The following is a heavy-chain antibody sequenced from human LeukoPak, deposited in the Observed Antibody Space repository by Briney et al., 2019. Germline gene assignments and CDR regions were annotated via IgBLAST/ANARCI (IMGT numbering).Heavy chain of an antibody. J-gene: IGHJ4*02. CDR1: GFTFSSHA. D-gene: IGHD6-13*01. CDR3: ARVKGDSSSWYDYFDY. V-gene: IGHV3-48*01. CDR2: ISSSSSTI. Sequence: GGSLRLSCTVSGFTFSSHAMSWVRQAPGKGLEWVSYISSSSSTIYYADSVKGRFTISRDNAKNSLYLQMNSLRAGDTAVYYCARVKGDSSSWYDYFDYWGQGTLVTVSS.